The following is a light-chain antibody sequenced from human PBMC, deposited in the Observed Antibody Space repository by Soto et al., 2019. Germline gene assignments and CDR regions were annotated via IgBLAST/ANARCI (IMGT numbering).Light chain of an antibody. V-gene: IGLV2-14*01. J-gene: IGLJ1*01. CDR3: SSYKSSSTLPYV. Sequence: QSALTQPASVSGSPGQSITICCTGTSSDVGGYNLVSWYQQYPDKAPKLMIFDVNTRPSGVSNRFSGSKSGNTASLTISGLQAEDEADYYCSSYKSSSTLPYVFGTGTKLTVL. CDR1: SSDVGGYNL. CDR2: DVN.